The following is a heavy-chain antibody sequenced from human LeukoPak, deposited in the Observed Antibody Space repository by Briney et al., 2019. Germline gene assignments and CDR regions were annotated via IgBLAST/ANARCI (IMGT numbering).Heavy chain of an antibody. CDR2: ISSSGSTI. V-gene: IGHV3-48*03. Sequence: PGGSLRLSCAASGFTFSSYEMNWVRQAPGKGLEWVSYISSSGSTIYYADSVKGRFTISRDNAKNSLYLQMNSLRAQDTPVYYCARRPDYYYYGMDVWGQGTTVTVSS. J-gene: IGHJ6*02. CDR1: GFTFSSYE. CDR3: ARRPDYYYYGMDV.